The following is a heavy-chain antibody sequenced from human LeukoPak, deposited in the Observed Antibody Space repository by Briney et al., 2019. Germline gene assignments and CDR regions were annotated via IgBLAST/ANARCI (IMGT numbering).Heavy chain of an antibody. CDR2: FDPEDGEK. Sequence: ASVKVSCKVSGYILTELSMRWVRQTPGKGLEWMGGFDPEDGEKVYAQRFQGGFTMTEDTSTDTAYMELSSLTSDDTAVYYCATMILVPAAIGGWFDPWGQGTLVTVSS. CDR1: GYILTELS. V-gene: IGHV1-24*01. J-gene: IGHJ5*02. D-gene: IGHD2-2*02. CDR3: ATMILVPAAIGGWFDP.